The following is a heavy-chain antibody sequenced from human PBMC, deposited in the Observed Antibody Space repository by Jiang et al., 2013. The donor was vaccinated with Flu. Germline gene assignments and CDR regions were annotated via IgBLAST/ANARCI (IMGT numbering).Heavy chain of an antibody. CDR3: ARGAYGSGSYYNAPLDS. CDR1: GYTFTGYF. J-gene: IGHJ4*02. Sequence: SGAEVKKPGASVKVSCKASGYTFTGYFMHWVRQAPGQGLEWMGWINPNSGGTNYAQMFQGRVTMTRDTSISTVSMELSRLRSDDTAVYYCARGAYGSGSYYNAPLDSWGQGTLVTVSS. V-gene: IGHV1-2*02. CDR2: INPNSGGT. D-gene: IGHD3-10*01.